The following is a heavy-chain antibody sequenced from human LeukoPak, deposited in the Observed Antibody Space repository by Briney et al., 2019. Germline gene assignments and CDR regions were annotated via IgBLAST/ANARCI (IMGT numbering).Heavy chain of an antibody. D-gene: IGHD6-6*01. V-gene: IGHV3-74*01. CDR2: IYGDGSFT. CDR3: ARGPNSNWSGLDF. Sequence: GGSLRLSCAASGFTFSNFWMHWVRQAPGKGLVWVALIYGDGSFTRYADSVKGRFTISRDNAKNTLYLQVNNLRAEDTAVYYCARGPNSNWSGLDFWGQGTLLTVSS. J-gene: IGHJ4*02. CDR1: GFTFSNFW.